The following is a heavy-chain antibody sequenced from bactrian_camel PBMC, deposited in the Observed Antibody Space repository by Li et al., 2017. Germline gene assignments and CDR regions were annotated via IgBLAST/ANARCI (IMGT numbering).Heavy chain of an antibody. Sequence: QLVESGGDLVQPGGSLKLTCAASGFIFSSYDISWVRQAPGKGLEWVSSIDRDGSRTWYADSVKGRFTISRDNTKNTVYLQMNSLKSEETALYYCAQDRAGQVKGQGTQVTVS. V-gene: IGHV3-2*01. J-gene: IGHJ4*01. D-gene: IGHD5*01. CDR2: IDRDGSRT. CDR1: GFIFSSYD.